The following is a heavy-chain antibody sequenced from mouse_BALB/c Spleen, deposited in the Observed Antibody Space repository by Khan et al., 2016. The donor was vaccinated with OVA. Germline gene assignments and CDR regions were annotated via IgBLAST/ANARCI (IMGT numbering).Heavy chain of an antibody. CDR1: GFNIKDTY. J-gene: IGHJ1*01. CDR3: ADRYYGHRIIDE. D-gene: IGHD2-1*01. CDR2: IAPVNGNT. V-gene: IGHV14-3*02. Sequence: VQLQQSGAELVKPGASVKLSCTASGFNIKDTYMHWVKERPEQGLEWIGRIAPVNGNTKYDPKFQGKATITADTSSNTSYLQPSSLTSEDTAVFDVADRYYGHRIIDEWGAGTTGTVSS.